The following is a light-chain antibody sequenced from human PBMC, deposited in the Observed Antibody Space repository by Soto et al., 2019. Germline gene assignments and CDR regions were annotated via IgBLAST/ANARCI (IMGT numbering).Light chain of an antibody. Sequence: EIVLTQSPGTLSLSPGERATLSCRASQSISSSYLAWYQQKPGQPPRLLLYRTFSRATGIPDRFSGSGSGTDFTLTISRLEPEDFAVYFCQQFSSSPLTFGGATKVEI. CDR3: QQFSSSPLT. CDR1: QSISSSY. J-gene: IGKJ4*01. V-gene: IGKV3-20*01. CDR2: RTF.